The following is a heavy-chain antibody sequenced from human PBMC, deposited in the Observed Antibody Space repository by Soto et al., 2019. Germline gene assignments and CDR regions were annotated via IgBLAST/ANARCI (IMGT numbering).Heavy chain of an antibody. V-gene: IGHV3-74*01. Sequence: EVQLVESGGGSVQPGGSLRLSCAASGFTFSRYWMHWVRQAPGKGLVCVSRISSDGRSTTYADSVKGRFTISRDNAKNTLYLQMNSLRVEDTGVYYCVRGEMATVSPFGYWGQGTLATVSS. J-gene: IGHJ4*02. CDR2: ISSDGRST. CDR3: VRGEMATVSPFGY. CDR1: GFTFSRYW. D-gene: IGHD4-4*01.